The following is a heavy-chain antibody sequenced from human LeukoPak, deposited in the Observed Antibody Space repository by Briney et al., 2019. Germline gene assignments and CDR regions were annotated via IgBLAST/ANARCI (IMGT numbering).Heavy chain of an antibody. CDR1: EYTFTGYY. J-gene: IGHJ4*02. CDR3: ARETMVRGVILFDY. CDR2: INPNSGGT. Sequence: ASVRVSCKASEYTFTGYYMHWVRQAPGQGLEWMGWINPNSGGTNYAQKFQGRVTMTRDTSISTAYMELSRLRSDDTAVYYCARETMVRGVILFDYWGQGTLVTVSS. D-gene: IGHD3-10*01. V-gene: IGHV1-2*02.